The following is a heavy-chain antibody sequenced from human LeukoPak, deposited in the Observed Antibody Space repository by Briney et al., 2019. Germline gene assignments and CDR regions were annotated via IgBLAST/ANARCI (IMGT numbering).Heavy chain of an antibody. CDR3: ARDTYTAMVPGDAFDI. CDR1: GFTFSSYG. D-gene: IGHD5-18*01. CDR2: IRYDGSNK. V-gene: IGHV3-30*02. Sequence: PRGSLRLSCAASGFTFSSYGMHWVRQAPGKGLEWVAFIRYDGSNKYYADSVKGRFTISRDNSKNTLYLQMNSLRAEDTAVYYCARDTYTAMVPGDAFDIWGQGTMVTVSS. J-gene: IGHJ3*02.